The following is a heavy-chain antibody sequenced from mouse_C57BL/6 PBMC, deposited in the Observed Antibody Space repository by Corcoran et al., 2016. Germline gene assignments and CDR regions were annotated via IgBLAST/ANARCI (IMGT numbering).Heavy chain of an antibody. CDR2: IYPGSGNT. CDR1: GYTFTDYY. CDR3: ARDDFHGYYPWFAY. J-gene: IGHJ3*01. V-gene: IGHV1-76*01. D-gene: IGHD2-3*01. Sequence: QVQLKQSGAELVRPGASVKLSCKASGYTFTDYYINWVKQRPGQGLEWIARIYPGSGNTYYNEKFKGKATLTAEKSSSTAYMQLSSLTSEDSAVYFCARDDFHGYYPWFAYWGQGTLVTVSA.